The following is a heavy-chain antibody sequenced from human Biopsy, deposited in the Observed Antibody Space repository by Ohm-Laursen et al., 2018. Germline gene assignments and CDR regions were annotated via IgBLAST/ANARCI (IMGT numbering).Heavy chain of an antibody. V-gene: IGHV1-46*01. J-gene: IGHJ4*02. CDR2: ISPSGAIT. CDR1: GNTFATYH. D-gene: IGHD1-1*01. CDR3: ARAVRNQLVSEY. Sequence: GASVKVSCKASGNTFATYHIHWVRQAPGQGLEWMGVISPSGAITSFSQKFQGRITMTRDTSTGTVYMDLNSLGSEDTAAYYCARAVRNQLVSEYWGQGTLVTVSS.